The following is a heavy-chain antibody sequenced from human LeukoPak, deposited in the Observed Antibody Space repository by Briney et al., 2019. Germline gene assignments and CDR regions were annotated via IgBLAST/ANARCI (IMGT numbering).Heavy chain of an antibody. D-gene: IGHD5-12*01. CDR3: ARGDGGYSGYDSYYYYMDV. V-gene: IGHV4-34*01. CDR1: GGSFSGYY. CDR2: INHSGST. J-gene: IGHJ6*03. Sequence: SETLSLTCAVYGGSFSGYYWSWLRQPPGKGLEWIGEINHSGSTNYNPSLKSRVTISVYTSKNQFSLKLSSVTAADTAVYYCARGDGGYSGYDSYYYYMDVWGKGTTVTVSS.